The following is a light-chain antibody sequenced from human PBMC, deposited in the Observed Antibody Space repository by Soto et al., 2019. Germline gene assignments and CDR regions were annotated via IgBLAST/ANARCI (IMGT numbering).Light chain of an antibody. J-gene: IGKJ4*01. V-gene: IGKV3-20*01. CDR2: DAS. CDR1: QSVRSSY. Sequence: EIVLTQSPGTLSLSPGERATLSCRASQSVRSSYLAWYQQKPGQAPRLLIFDASSRATGIPDRFSGSGSGTDFTLTISRLDPEDFAVYYCQQYGSSLNFGGGTKV. CDR3: QQYGSSLN.